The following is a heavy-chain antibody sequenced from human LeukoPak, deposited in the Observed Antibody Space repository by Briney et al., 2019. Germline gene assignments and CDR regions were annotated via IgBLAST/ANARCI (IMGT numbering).Heavy chain of an antibody. CDR1: GFTFSTFA. D-gene: IGHD3-22*01. Sequence: GGSLRLSCAASGFTFSTFAMIWVRQAPGKGLEWVSGINWNGVSTNYADSVKGRFTISRDNAKNSLYLQMSSLGAEDTAVYYCAKQFQIGVNYFDYWGQGTPVTVSS. V-gene: IGHV3-20*04. CDR2: INWNGVST. CDR3: AKQFQIGVNYFDY. J-gene: IGHJ4*02.